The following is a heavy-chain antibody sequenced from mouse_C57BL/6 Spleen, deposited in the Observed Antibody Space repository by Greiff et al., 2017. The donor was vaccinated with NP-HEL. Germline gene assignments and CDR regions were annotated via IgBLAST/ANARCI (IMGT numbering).Heavy chain of an antibody. D-gene: IGHD2-1*01. V-gene: IGHV1-55*01. CDR1: GYTFTSYW. CDR2: IYPGSGST. CDR3: AHGNYRGNYAMDY. J-gene: IGHJ4*01. Sequence: VQLQQPGAELVKPGASVKMSCKASGYTFTSYWITWVKQRPGQGLEWIGDIYPGSGSTNYNEKFKSKATLTVDKSSSTAYMQLSSLTSEDSAVYYCAHGNYRGNYAMDYWGQGTSVTVSS.